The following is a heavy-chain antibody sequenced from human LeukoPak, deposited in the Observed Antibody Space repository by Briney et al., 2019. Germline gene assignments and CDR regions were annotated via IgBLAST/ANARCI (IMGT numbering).Heavy chain of an antibody. Sequence: PGGSLRLSCAASGFTFSSYAMHWVRQAPGKGLEWVAVISYDGSNKYYADSVKGRFTISRDNSKNTLYLQMNSLRAEDTAVYYCAREGILNTAMVKDYYGMDVWGQGTTVTVSS. CDR3: AREGILNTAMVKDYYGMDV. V-gene: IGHV3-30*14. CDR2: ISYDGSNK. D-gene: IGHD5-18*01. J-gene: IGHJ6*02. CDR1: GFTFSSYA.